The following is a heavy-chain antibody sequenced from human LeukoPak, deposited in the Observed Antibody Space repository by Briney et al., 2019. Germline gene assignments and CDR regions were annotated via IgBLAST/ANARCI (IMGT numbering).Heavy chain of an antibody. CDR1: GGSFSGYY. CDR2: INHSGST. V-gene: IGHV4-34*01. D-gene: IGHD1-14*01. Sequence: PSETLSLTCAVYGGSFSGYYWSWIRQPPGKGLEWIGEINHSGSTNYNPSLKSRVTISVDTSKNQFSLKLSSVTAADTAVYYCARGLARSWDEGNRYYFDYWGQGTLVTVSS. J-gene: IGHJ4*02. CDR3: ARGLARSWDEGNRYYFDY.